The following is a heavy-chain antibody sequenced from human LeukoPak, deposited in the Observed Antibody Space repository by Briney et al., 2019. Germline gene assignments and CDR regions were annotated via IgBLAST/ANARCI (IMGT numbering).Heavy chain of an antibody. V-gene: IGHV1-2*02. Sequence: GASVKVSCKASGYTFTGYYMHWVRQAPGQGLEWMGWINPNSGGTNYAQKFQGRVTMTRDTSISTAYMELSRLRSDDTAVYYCASRVLEILFGIDAFDIWGQGTMVTVSS. CDR3: ASRVLEILFGIDAFDI. D-gene: IGHD1-7*01. J-gene: IGHJ3*02. CDR2: INPNSGGT. CDR1: GYTFTGYY.